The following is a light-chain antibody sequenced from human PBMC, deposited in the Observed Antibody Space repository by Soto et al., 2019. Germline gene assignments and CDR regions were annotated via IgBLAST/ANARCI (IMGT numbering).Light chain of an antibody. CDR2: STD. Sequence: QSVLTQPPSASGTPGQAVTISCSGSSSNVGKNIVNWYQQVPGTAPKLLIYSTDQRPSGVPDRFSGPKSGTSASLAISGLQSEDEADYYCAAWDDGRNDLYVIGSGTKVTVL. CDR1: SSNVGKNI. CDR3: AAWDDGRNDLYV. J-gene: IGLJ1*01. V-gene: IGLV1-44*01.